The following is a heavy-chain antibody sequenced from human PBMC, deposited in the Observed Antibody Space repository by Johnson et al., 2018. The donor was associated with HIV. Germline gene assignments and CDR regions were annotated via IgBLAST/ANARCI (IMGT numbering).Heavy chain of an antibody. V-gene: IGHV3-23*04. CDR1: QFTFSSYY. J-gene: IGHJ3*02. CDR2: ISGRGSHT. CDR3: AKGVWTMVVVPAATNAAFDI. D-gene: IGHD2-2*01. Sequence: VQLVESGGGLAKPAWSPRLSCAASQFTFSSYYMNCVRQAPGKGLEWVSGISGRGSHTFYADSVKGRFTISRDNSKNTLYLQMNSLRAEDTAVYYCAKGVWTMVVVPAATNAAFDIWGQGTMVTVSS.